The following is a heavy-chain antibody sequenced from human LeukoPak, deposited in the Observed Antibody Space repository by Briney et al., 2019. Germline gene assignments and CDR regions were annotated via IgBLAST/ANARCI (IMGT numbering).Heavy chain of an antibody. CDR2: ISGSGDST. D-gene: IGHD6-19*01. V-gene: IGHV3-23*01. CDR1: GFTFSTYA. J-gene: IGHJ4*02. CDR3: AKRGRIAVAGPLDY. Sequence: GGSLRLSCAASGFTFSTYAVNWVRQAPGKGLEWVSTISGSGDSTYYADSVKGRFTISRDNSKDTLYLQMSSVRVDDTAVYYCAKRGRIAVAGPLDYWGQGTLVTVSS.